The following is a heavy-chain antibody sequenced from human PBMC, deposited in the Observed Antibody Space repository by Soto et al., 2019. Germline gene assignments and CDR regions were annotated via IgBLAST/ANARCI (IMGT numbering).Heavy chain of an antibody. CDR3: ARDRFASSWSYFDY. CDR2: IWYDGSNK. V-gene: IGHV3-33*08. D-gene: IGHD6-13*01. CDR1: GFTFSSYA. Sequence: GGSLRLSCAASGFTFSSYAMSWVRQAPGKGLEWVAVIWYDGSNKYYADSVKGRFTISRDNSKNTLYLQMNSLRAEDTAVYYCARDRFASSWSYFDYWGQGTPVTVSS. J-gene: IGHJ4*02.